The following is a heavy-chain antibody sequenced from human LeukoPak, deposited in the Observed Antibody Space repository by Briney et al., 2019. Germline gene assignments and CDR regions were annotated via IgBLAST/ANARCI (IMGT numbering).Heavy chain of an antibody. Sequence: PGGPLRLSCAASGFTFSSYWMSWARQAPGKGLEWVANIKQDGSEKYYVDSVKGRFTISRDNAKNSLYLQMNSLRAEDTAVYYCARDFCSSTSCYTRGLDYWGQGTLVTVSS. CDR2: IKQDGSEK. D-gene: IGHD2-2*02. CDR3: ARDFCSSTSCYTRGLDY. V-gene: IGHV3-7*01. J-gene: IGHJ4*02. CDR1: GFTFSSYW.